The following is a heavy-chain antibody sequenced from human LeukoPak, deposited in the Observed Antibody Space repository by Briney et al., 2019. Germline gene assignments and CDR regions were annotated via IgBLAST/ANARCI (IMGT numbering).Heavy chain of an antibody. V-gene: IGHV4-39*07. Sequence: PSETLSLTCTVSGGSISSSSYYWGWIRQPPGKGLEWIGSIYYSGSTYYNPSLKSRVTISVDTSKNQFSLKLSSVTAADTAVYYCARDWGSSWPYYYGMDVWGQGTTVTVSS. CDR1: GGSISSSSYY. J-gene: IGHJ6*02. CDR2: IYYSGST. D-gene: IGHD6-13*01. CDR3: ARDWGSSWPYYYGMDV.